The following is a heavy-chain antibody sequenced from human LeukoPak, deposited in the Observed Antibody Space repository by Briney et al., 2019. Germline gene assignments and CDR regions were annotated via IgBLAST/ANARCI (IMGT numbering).Heavy chain of an antibody. CDR3: ARTRITIFGVVTEADY. CDR2: INPSGGST. D-gene: IGHD3-3*01. J-gene: IGHJ4*02. CDR1: GYTFTSYY. Sequence: ASVKVSCKASGYTFTSYYMHWVRQAPGQGLEWMGIINPSGGSTSYAQKFQGRVTTTRDTSTSTVYMELSSLRSEDTAVYYCARTRITIFGVVTEADYWGQGTLVTVSS. V-gene: IGHV1-46*01.